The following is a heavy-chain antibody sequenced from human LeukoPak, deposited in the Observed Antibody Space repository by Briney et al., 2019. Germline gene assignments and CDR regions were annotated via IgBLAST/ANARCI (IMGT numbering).Heavy chain of an antibody. CDR2: ISWNSGSI. D-gene: IGHD2-8*01. CDR3: ARDSGLRSLGYCTNGVCLYYYYGMDV. V-gene: IGHV3-9*01. J-gene: IGHJ6*02. Sequence: GRSLRLSCAASGFTFDDYAIHWVRQAPGKGLEWVSGISWNSGSIGYADSVKGRFTISRDNAKNSLYLQMNSLRAEDTAVYYCARDSGLRSLGYCTNGVCLYYYYGMDVWGQGTTVTVSS. CDR1: GFTFDDYA.